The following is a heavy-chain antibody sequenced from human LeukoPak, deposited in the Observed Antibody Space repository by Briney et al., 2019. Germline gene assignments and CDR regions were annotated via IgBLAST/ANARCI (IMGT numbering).Heavy chain of an antibody. J-gene: IGHJ6*02. D-gene: IGHD3-10*01. V-gene: IGHV3-21*01. CDR3: ARGPPYPERSITMAYGMDV. CDR2: ISSSSSYI. CDR1: GFTFSSYS. Sequence: PGGALRLSCAASGFTFSSYSMNWVRQAPGKGLEWVSSISSSSSYIYYADSVKARFTISRDNAKNSLYLQMNSLRAEDTAVYYCARGPPYPERSITMAYGMDVWGQGTTVTVSS.